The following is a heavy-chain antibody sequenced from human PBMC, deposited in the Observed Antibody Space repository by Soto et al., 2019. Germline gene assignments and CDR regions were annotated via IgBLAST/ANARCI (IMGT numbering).Heavy chain of an antibody. D-gene: IGHD3-10*01. CDR1: GYSFTSYW. V-gene: IGHV5-51*01. J-gene: IGHJ1*01. CDR3: ASDQGVRGVNPLYFQH. Sequence: GESLKISCKGSGYSFTSYWIGWVRQMPGKGLEWMGIIYPGDSDTRYSPSFQGQVTISADKSISTAYLQWSSLKASDTAMYYCASDQGVRGVNPLYFQHWGQGTLVTVSS. CDR2: IYPGDSDT.